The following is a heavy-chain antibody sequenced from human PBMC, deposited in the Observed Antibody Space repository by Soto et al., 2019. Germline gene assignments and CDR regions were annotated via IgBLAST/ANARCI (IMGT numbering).Heavy chain of an antibody. V-gene: IGHV2-5*02. CDR3: AHRVLRTVFGLVTTTAIYFDF. Sequence: QITLNESGPTQVKPRQTLTLTCTFSGFSLTTSGVGVGWISQSPGNAPEWLALIYWDDDKRYSPSLKSRLTITNDTSTNQVVLTMADLDPADTATYYCAHRVLRTVFGLVTTTAIYFDFWGQGTPVAVSS. D-gene: IGHD3-3*01. J-gene: IGHJ4*02. CDR1: GFSLTTSGVG. CDR2: IYWDDDK.